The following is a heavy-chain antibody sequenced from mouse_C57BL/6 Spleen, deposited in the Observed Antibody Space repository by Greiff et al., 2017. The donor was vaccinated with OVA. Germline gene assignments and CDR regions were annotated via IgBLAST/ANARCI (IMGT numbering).Heavy chain of an antibody. CDR2: IYPSDSET. Sequence: QVQLQQPGAELVRPGSSVKLSCKASGYTFTSYWMDWVKQRPGQGLEWIGNIYPSDSETHYNQKFKDKATLTVDKSSSTAYMQLSSLTSEDSAVYYCARSWHTGRGYYFDDWGQGTTLTVSS. D-gene: IGHD4-1*01. CDR1: GYTFTSYW. J-gene: IGHJ2*01. CDR3: ARSWHTGRGYYFDD. V-gene: IGHV1-61*01.